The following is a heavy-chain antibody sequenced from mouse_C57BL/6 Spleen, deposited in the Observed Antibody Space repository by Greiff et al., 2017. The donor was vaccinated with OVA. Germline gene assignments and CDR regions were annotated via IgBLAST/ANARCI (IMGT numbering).Heavy chain of an antibody. CDR1: GYTFTSYW. V-gene: IGHV1-61*01. D-gene: IGHD4-1*01. CDR3: ASELTGPVDY. CDR2: IYPSDSAT. Sequence: VQLQQPGAELVRPGSSVKLSCKASGYTFTSYWMDWVKQRPGQGLEWIGNIYPSDSATHYNQKFKDKATLTVDKSSSPAYMQLSSLTSEDSAGYYCASELTGPVDYWGQGTTLTVSS. J-gene: IGHJ2*01.